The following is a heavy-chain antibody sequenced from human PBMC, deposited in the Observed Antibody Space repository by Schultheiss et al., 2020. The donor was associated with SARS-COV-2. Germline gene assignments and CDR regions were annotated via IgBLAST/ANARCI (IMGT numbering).Heavy chain of an antibody. CDR1: GGSISSGGYY. CDR3: ARAGTYYYDSSGYSPGRYFDY. CDR2: IYYSGST. D-gene: IGHD3-22*01. Sequence: LRLSCTVSGGSISSGGYYWSWIRQHPGKGLEWIGYIYYSGSTYYNPSLKSRVTISVDTSKNQFSLKLSSVTAADTAVYYCARAGTYYYDSSGYSPGRYFDYWGQGTLVTVSS. J-gene: IGHJ4*02. V-gene: IGHV4-31*03.